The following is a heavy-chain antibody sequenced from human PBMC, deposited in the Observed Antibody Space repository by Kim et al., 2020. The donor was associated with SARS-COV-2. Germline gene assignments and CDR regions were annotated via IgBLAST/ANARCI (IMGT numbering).Heavy chain of an antibody. V-gene: IGHV4-39*07. D-gene: IGHD3-10*01. Sequence: NPARKSRVSISVDTSQNQLSLHLSSVTAADTAIYYCARQSRGSGTFSWFDPWGQGALVTVSS. CDR3: ARQSRGSGTFSWFDP. J-gene: IGHJ5*02.